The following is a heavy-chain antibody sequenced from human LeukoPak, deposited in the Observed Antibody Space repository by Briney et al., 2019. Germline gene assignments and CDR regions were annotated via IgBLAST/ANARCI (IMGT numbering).Heavy chain of an antibody. V-gene: IGHV4-59*08. Sequence: SETLSLTCTVSGGSISSYYWSWIRQPPGKGLEWIGYIYYSGSTNYNPSLKSRVTISVDTSKNQFSLKLSSVTAADTAVYYCARFRRIAARGEEYYFDYWGQGTLVTVSS. CDR3: ARFRRIAARGEEYYFDY. CDR2: IYYSGST. D-gene: IGHD6-6*01. J-gene: IGHJ4*02. CDR1: GGSISSYY.